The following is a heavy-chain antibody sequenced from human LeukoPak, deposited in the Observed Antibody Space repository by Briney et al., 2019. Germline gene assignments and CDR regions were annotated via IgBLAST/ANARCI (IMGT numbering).Heavy chain of an antibody. Sequence: SQTLSLTCTVSGGSISSGGYYWSWIRQPPGKGLEWIGYIYHSGSTYYNPSLKSRVTISVDTSKNQFSLKLSSVTAADTAVYYCARQGRRIAAAGGFDYWGQGTLVTVSS. D-gene: IGHD6-13*01. CDR1: GGSISSGGYY. J-gene: IGHJ4*02. CDR3: ARQGRRIAAAGGFDY. CDR2: IYHSGST. V-gene: IGHV4-30-2*01.